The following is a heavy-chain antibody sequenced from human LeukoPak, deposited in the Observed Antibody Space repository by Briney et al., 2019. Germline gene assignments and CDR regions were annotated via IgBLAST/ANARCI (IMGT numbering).Heavy chain of an antibody. J-gene: IGHJ6*02. Sequence: GGSLRLSCAASGFTVSSNYMSWVRQAPGEGLEWVSVIYSGGSTYYADSVKGRFTISRENSKNTMYLQMNSLRAEDTAVYYCARVSLIAAAGYYYYGMDVWGQGTTVTVSS. D-gene: IGHD6-13*01. V-gene: IGHV3-66*01. CDR3: ARVSLIAAAGYYYYGMDV. CDR1: GFTVSSNY. CDR2: IYSGGST.